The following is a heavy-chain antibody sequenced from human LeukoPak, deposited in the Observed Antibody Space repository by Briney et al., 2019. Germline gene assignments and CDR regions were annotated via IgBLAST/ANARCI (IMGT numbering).Heavy chain of an antibody. CDR3: ARHERNWNNGGY. J-gene: IGHJ4*02. CDR2: IYYSGST. V-gene: IGHV4-39*01. Sequence: SETLSLTRTVSGDSISSNSYYWGWIRQPPGKGLEWIGSIYYSGSTYNNPSLKSRVTISVDTSKNQFSLKLNSLTAADTAVYYCARHERNWNNGGYWGLGTLVTVSS. CDR1: GDSISSNSYY. D-gene: IGHD1/OR15-1a*01.